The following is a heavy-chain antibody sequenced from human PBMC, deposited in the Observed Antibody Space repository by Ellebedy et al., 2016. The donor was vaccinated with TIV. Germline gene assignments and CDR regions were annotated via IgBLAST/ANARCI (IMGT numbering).Heavy chain of an antibody. CDR2: IKEDGSDK. J-gene: IGHJ4*02. D-gene: IGHD3-3*01. CDR1: GFTFSSYW. V-gene: IGHV3-7*01. CDR3: STVEWYRSDY. Sequence: GGSLRLSCAASGFTFSSYWMSWVRQTPGKGLEWVANIKEDGSDKYYLDSVRGRFTISRDNAKNSLYLQMNTLGGEDTAVYYCSTVEWYRSDYWGQGSLVTVSS.